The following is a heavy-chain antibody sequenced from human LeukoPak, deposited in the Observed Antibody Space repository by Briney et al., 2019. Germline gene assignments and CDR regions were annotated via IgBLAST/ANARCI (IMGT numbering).Heavy chain of an antibody. Sequence: GGSLRLSCAASGFTFSAYNMNWVRQAPGKGLEWVLCISSSSNYIYYADSVKGRFTISRDNAKNSLFLQMNSLRAEDTAVYYCARDEGVSFDYWGQGILVTVSS. CDR1: GFTFSAYN. CDR2: ISSSSNYI. CDR3: ARDEGVSFDY. V-gene: IGHV3-21*01. J-gene: IGHJ4*02.